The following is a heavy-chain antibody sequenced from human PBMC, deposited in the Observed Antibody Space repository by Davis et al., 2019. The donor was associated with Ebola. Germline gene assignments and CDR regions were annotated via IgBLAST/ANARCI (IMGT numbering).Heavy chain of an antibody. J-gene: IGHJ3*02. CDR2: INPNSGGT. Sequence: ASVKVSCKASGYTFTGYYMHWVRQAPGQGLEWMGRINPNSGGTNYAQKFQGRVTMTRDTSISTAYMELSRLRSDDTAVYYCARTRITMIVDDAFNIWGQGTMVTVSS. CDR3: ARTRITMIVDDAFNI. CDR1: GYTFTGYY. D-gene: IGHD3-22*01. V-gene: IGHV1-2*06.